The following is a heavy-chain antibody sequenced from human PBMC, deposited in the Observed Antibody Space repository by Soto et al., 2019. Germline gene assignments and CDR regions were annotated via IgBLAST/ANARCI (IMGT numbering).Heavy chain of an antibody. D-gene: IGHD2-15*01. V-gene: IGHV4-31*03. CDR3: VRGGIAGHWFDP. J-gene: IGHJ5*02. CDR1: RAFINSGGFY. CDR2: IFHSGST. Sequence: SETLSLTCSVSRAFINSGGFYYSWIRQPPGKGLEWLVYIFHSGSTLYNPSLRGRLTLSADTSRNQLSLYLTSVTAADTAVYYCVRGGIAGHWFDPWGQGILVT.